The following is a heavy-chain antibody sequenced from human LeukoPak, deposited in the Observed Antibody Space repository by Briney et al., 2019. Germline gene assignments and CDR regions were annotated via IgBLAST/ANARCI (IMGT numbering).Heavy chain of an antibody. D-gene: IGHD2-15*01. CDR1: GGSISSYGNS. J-gene: IGHJ4*02. CDR2: IYSNGDT. Sequence: SETLSLTCTVSGGSISSYGNSWSWFRQPPGKGLEWIGYIYSNGDTYYNPSLRSRVIISFDTSKNQFSLNLNSVTAADTAVYFCARVPSRSTDSASHYFDYWGQGTLVTVSS. V-gene: IGHV4-30-4*07. CDR3: ARVPSRSTDSASHYFDY.